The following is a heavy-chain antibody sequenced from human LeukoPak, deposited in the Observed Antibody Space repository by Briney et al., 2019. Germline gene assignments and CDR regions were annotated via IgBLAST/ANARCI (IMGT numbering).Heavy chain of an antibody. CDR1: GFTFSSYG. Sequence: GGSLRLSCAASGFTFSSYGMHWVRQAPGKGLEWVAVIWYDGSNKYYADSVKGRFTISRDNSKNTLYLQMNSLRAEDTAVYYWARDLRRLLWFGEAYYYYGMDVWGKGTTVTVSS. V-gene: IGHV3-33*01. CDR3: ARDLRRLLWFGEAYYYYGMDV. CDR2: IWYDGSNK. J-gene: IGHJ6*04. D-gene: IGHD3-10*01.